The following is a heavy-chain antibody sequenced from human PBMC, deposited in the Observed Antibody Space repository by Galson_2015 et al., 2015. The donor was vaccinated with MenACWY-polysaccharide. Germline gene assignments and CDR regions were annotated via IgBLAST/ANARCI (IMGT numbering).Heavy chain of an antibody. CDR1: GLTFSDYY. D-gene: IGHD4-17*01. V-gene: IGHV3-11*01. J-gene: IGHJ3*02. Sequence: SLRLSCAASGLTFSDYYMSWIRQAPGKGLEWVSYISSSGSTIYYADSVKGRFTISRDNAKNSLYLQMNSLRAEDTAVYYCARYDSGDPPGAWRLWNAFDIWGQGTMVTVSS. CDR3: ARYDSGDPPGAWRLWNAFDI. CDR2: ISSSGSTI.